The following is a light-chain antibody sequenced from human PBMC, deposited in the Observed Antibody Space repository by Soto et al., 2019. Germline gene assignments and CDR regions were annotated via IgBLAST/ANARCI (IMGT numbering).Light chain of an antibody. V-gene: IGKV1-33*01. CDR1: QDVSNY. CDR2: DAS. CDR3: QQYDNLPFS. J-gene: IGKJ2*03. Sequence: DIQMTQSPSSLSASVGDRVTITCQASQDVSNYLNWYQQKPGKAPKLLIYDASNLETGVPSRFSGSASGTDCTFTISSLRPEDVGTYYCQQYDNLPFSFGQGTKLEIK.